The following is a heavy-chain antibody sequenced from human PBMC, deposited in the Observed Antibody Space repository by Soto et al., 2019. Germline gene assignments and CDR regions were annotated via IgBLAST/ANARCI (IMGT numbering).Heavy chain of an antibody. CDR2: INHSGVT. J-gene: IGHJ6*02. CDR3: VRGHRYIAALYYYGMDV. V-gene: IGHV4-34*01. Sequence: QVQLQQWGAGLLKPSETLSLTCAVYGGSFSGYYWSWIRQPPGKGLEWIGEINHSGVTTYNPSLTTRVTMSVDTSKNQFSLRLSAVTAAYTAVYYCVRGHRYIAALYYYGMDVWGQGTTVTVSS. D-gene: IGHD6-25*01. CDR1: GGSFSGYY.